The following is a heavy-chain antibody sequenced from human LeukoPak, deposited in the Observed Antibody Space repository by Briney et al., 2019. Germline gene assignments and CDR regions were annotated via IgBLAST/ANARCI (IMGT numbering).Heavy chain of an antibody. CDR2: INPNSGGT. J-gene: IGHJ4*02. CDR3: ARSRFWSCFLFDY. Sequence: ASVKVSCTPSGYTFIVYYMHLVRQAPGQGLEWMGWINPNSGGTNYAQKFQGRVTMTRDTSISTAYMELSRLRSDDTAVYYCARSRFWSCFLFDYWGQGTLVTVSS. CDR1: GYTFIVYY. D-gene: IGHD2/OR15-2a*01. V-gene: IGHV1-2*02.